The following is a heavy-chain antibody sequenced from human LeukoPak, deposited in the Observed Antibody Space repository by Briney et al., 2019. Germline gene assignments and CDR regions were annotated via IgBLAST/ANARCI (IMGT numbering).Heavy chain of an antibody. J-gene: IGHJ1*01. D-gene: IGHD6-19*01. CDR2: ISSSSSYI. V-gene: IGHV3-21*01. CDR1: GFTFSSYS. CDR3: ARGYISGWSKNPEYFQH. Sequence: GGSLRLSCAASGFTFSSYSMNWVRQAPAKGLEWVSSISSSSSYIYYADSVKGRFTISRDNAKNSLYLQMNSLRAEDTAVYYCARGYISGWSKNPEYFQHWGQGTLVTVSS.